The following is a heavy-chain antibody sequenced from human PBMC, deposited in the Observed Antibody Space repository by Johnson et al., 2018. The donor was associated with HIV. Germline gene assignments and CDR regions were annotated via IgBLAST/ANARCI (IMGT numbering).Heavy chain of an antibody. CDR1: GFTFSHYA. D-gene: IGHD6-13*01. Sequence: QVLLVESGGGVVRPGRSLRLSCAASGFTFSHYAMHWVRQTPGKGLEWVAVISFDGSNKYYADSVKGRFTISRDNSKNTLYLQMNSLRAEDTAVYYCARDGGIAATDAFDIWGQGTMVTVSS. CDR3: ARDGGIAATDAFDI. J-gene: IGHJ3*02. CDR2: ISFDGSNK. V-gene: IGHV3-30*04.